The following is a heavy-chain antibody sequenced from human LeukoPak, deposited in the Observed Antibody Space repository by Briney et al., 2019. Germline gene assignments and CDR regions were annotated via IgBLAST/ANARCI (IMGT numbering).Heavy chain of an antibody. CDR1: KFTFSHYG. Sequence: GGSLRLSCAASKFTFSHYGMHWVRQAPGKGLRWVAVIWSDGTNQYYADSVKGRFTISRDNFNNVVYLQMNSLRVDDTGVYYCARDAQRGFDYSNSLEYWGQGALVTVSS. D-gene: IGHD4-11*01. CDR2: IWSDGTNQ. V-gene: IGHV3-33*01. J-gene: IGHJ4*02. CDR3: ARDAQRGFDYSNSLEY.